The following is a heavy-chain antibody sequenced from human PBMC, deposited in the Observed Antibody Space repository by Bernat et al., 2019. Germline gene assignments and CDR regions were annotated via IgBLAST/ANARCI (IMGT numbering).Heavy chain of an antibody. CDR1: GGSFSCYY. Sequence: QVQLQQWGAGLLKPSETLSLTCAVYGGSFSCYYWSWIRQPPGEGLDWIGEINHSGSTNYNPSLKSRVTISVDTSKNQFSLKLSSVTAADTAVYYCARGSRSASYFRTNRGHFDYWGQGTLVTVSS. CDR3: ARGSRSASYFRTNRGHFDY. CDR2: INHSGST. V-gene: IGHV4-34*01. J-gene: IGHJ4*02. D-gene: IGHD3-10*01.